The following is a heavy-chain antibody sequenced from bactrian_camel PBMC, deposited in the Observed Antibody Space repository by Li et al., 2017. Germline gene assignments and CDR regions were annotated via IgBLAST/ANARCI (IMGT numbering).Heavy chain of an antibody. Sequence: VQLVESGGGLVQPGGSLRLSCAASGQTFSRYCMAWFRQAPGKEREGVAAIESEGTTTYADSVKGRFTISKDNAKNTLYLQMNSLKPEDTAMYYCAAKAKTWRPCPRPMDGEVFSSYGQGTQVTVSS. V-gene: IGHV3S57*01. D-gene: IGHD1*01. J-gene: IGHJ6*01. CDR1: GQTFSRYC. CDR2: IESEGTT.